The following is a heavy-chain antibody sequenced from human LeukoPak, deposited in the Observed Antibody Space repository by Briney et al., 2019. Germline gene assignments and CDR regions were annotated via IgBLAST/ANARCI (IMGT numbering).Heavy chain of an antibody. D-gene: IGHD6-13*01. Sequence: GGSLRLSCSASGFTFSSFAMHWVRQAPGKGLEYVSAINSNGDITDYADSVKGRFTISRDNSKNTLYLQMSSLRGEDTAVFYCVKSPHASSSYFDYWAQGTLVTVSS. CDR3: VKSPHASSSYFDY. CDR1: GFTFSSFA. CDR2: INSNGDIT. J-gene: IGHJ4*02. V-gene: IGHV3-64D*09.